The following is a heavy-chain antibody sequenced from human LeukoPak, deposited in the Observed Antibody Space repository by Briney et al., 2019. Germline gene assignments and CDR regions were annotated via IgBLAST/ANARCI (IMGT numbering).Heavy chain of an antibody. J-gene: IGHJ4*02. CDR1: GYTLTELS. D-gene: IGHD6-19*01. CDR3: ATRSYSSGWYGFDY. CDR2: FDPEDGET. V-gene: IGHV1-24*01. Sequence: EASVKVSCKASGYTLTELSMHWVRQAPGKGLEWMGGFDPEDGETIYAQKFQGRVTMTEDTSTDTAYMELSSLRSEDTAVYYCATRSYSSGWYGFDYWGQGTLVTVSS.